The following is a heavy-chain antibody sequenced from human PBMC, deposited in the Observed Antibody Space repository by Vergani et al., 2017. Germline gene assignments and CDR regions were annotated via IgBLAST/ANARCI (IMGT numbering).Heavy chain of an antibody. V-gene: IGHV1-69*01. D-gene: IGHD4-23*01. CDR3: ASPRFDYGGNSGLDY. CDR1: GGTFSSYA. J-gene: IGHJ4*02. CDR2: IIPIFGTA. Sequence: QVQLVQSGAEVKKPGSSVKVSCKASGGTFSSYAISWVRQAPGQGLEWMGGIIPIFGTANYAQKFQGRVTITADESTSTAYMVLSSLRSEDTAVYYCASPRFDYGGNSGLDYWGQGTLVTVSS.